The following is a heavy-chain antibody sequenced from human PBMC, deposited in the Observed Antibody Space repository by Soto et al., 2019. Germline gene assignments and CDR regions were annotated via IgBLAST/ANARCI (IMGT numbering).Heavy chain of an antibody. CDR2: ISGGGDNT. J-gene: IGHJ4*02. Sequence: EVQLLESGGALVQPGGSLRLSCAASGFTFISYAMSWVRQAPGKGLEWVSAISGGGDNTYYADSVKGRFTISRDNTKNTLFLKMNRLRDEDTAVYYCAKNYDLRKLLTFLDYWGQGTLVTVSS. V-gene: IGHV3-23*01. CDR1: GFTFISYA. CDR3: AKNYDLRKLLTFLDY. D-gene: IGHD3-3*01.